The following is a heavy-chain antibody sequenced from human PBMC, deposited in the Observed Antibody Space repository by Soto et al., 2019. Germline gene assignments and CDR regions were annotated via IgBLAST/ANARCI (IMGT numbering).Heavy chain of an antibody. CDR1: GLTVSHNY. D-gene: IGHD3-10*01. CDR3: VRPRPSGENYGMDV. V-gene: IGHV3-53*01. Sequence: HLGGSLRLSCVASGLTVSHNYMAWVRQAPEMGLEWVSILYTEGTTYYADSVKGRFTISRDSSKNTLFLQMDSLRAEDTAVYYCVRPRPSGENYGMDVWGQGTTVTVSS. J-gene: IGHJ6*02. CDR2: LYTEGTT.